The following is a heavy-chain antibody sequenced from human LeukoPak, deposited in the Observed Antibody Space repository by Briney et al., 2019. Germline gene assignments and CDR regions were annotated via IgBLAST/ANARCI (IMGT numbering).Heavy chain of an antibody. V-gene: IGHV1-8*02. D-gene: IGHD6-19*01. CDR1: GYTFTGYY. J-gene: IGHJ3*02. CDR3: ATRGEQWLLEVDAFDI. CDR2: INPNSGNT. Sequence: GASVKVSCKASGYTFTGYYMHWVRQAPGQGLEWMGWINPNSGNTGYAQKFQGRVTMTRNTSISTAYMELSSLRSEDTAVYSCATRGEQWLLEVDAFDIWGQGTMVTVSS.